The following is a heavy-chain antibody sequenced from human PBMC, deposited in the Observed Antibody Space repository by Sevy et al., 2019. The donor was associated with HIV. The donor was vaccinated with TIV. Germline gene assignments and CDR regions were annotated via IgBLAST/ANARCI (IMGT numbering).Heavy chain of an antibody. CDR1: GFTFSTYA. D-gene: IGHD3-22*01. V-gene: IGHV3-30*04. J-gene: IGHJ4*02. Sequence: GGSLRLSCAASGFTFSTYAMHWVRQAPGKGLEWVAVISYDGSNTYYADSVKGRFTISSDSSKNTLYLQMNSLRAEDTAVYFCASDGGYDSRGYDLSNYWGQGTLVTVSS. CDR2: ISYDGSNT. CDR3: ASDGGYDSRGYDLSNY.